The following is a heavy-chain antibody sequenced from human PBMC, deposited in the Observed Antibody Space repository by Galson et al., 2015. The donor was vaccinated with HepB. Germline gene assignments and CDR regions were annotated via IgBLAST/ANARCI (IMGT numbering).Heavy chain of an antibody. J-gene: IGHJ4*02. CDR2: TYYRSKWDS. D-gene: IGHD5-24*01. V-gene: IGHV6-1*01. CDR3: ACGNYHFDC. Sequence: CAISGDSVSGNSAAWNWIRQSPSRGREGLGRTYYRSKWDSDYAVSVKSRITINPDTSKNQFSLQLNSVTPEDTAVYYCACGNYHFDCWDQGTLVTVSS. CDR1: GDSVSGNSAA.